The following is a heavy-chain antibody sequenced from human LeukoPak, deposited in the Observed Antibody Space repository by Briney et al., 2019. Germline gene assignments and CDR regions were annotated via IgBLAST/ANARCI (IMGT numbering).Heavy chain of an antibody. CDR3: ARENIVVVTAIRDAFDI. V-gene: IGHV3-48*03. D-gene: IGHD2-21*02. J-gene: IGHJ3*02. CDR1: GFTFSSYD. CDR2: IRSSGSTI. Sequence: GGSLRLSCAASGFTFSSYDMNWVRQAPGKGLEWISYIRSSGSTIYYADSVKGRFTISRENAKNSLYLQMNSLRAEDTAVYYCARENIVVVTAIRDAFDIWGQGTMVTVSS.